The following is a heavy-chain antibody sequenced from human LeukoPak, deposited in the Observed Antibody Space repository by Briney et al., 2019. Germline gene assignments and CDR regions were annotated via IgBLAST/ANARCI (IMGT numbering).Heavy chain of an antibody. CDR2: ISYDGSDK. CDR3: ASLRSGSGTFYNDY. CDR1: GFTFRNYG. V-gene: IGHV3-30*03. J-gene: IGHJ4*02. Sequence: GGSLRLSCAASGFTFRNYGMQWVRHTPGKGLEWVTLISYDGSDKYYADSVKGRFSISRDNSKNTLYLQMNSLRAEDTAVYYCASLRSGSGTFYNDYWGQGTLVTVSS. D-gene: IGHD3-10*01.